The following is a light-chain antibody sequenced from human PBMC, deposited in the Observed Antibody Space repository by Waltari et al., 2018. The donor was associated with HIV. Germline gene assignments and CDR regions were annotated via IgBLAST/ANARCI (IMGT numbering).Light chain of an antibody. CDR1: SRDVGGYNY. Sequence: QSALTQPASVSGSPGQSITISCTGTSRDVGGYNYVPWYHQPPGKAPKLMIYEVSNRPSGFSNRFSGTKSGNTASLTISGLQAEDEADYYCSSYTSSSTVVFGGGTKLTVL. J-gene: IGLJ2*01. CDR3: SSYTSSSTVV. V-gene: IGLV2-14*01. CDR2: EVS.